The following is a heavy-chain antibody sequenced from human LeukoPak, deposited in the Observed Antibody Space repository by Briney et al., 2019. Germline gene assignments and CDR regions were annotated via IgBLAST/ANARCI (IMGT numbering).Heavy chain of an antibody. CDR3: ARGYSSSWYVY. D-gene: IGHD6-13*01. CDR1: GGSISGYY. J-gene: IGHJ4*02. Sequence: SETLSLTCTVSGGSISGYYWSWIRQPPGKGLEWIGHIYYSGNTNYNPSLKSRVTISIDTSKIQFSLKLSSVTAADTAVYYCARGYSSSWYVYWGPGTLVTVSS. V-gene: IGHV4-59*01. CDR2: IYYSGNT.